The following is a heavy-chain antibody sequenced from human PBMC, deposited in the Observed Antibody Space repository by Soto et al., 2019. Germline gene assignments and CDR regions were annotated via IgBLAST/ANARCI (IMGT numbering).Heavy chain of an antibody. CDR1: GFTFSSYS. D-gene: IGHD3-9*01. Sequence: GGSLRLSCAASGFTFSSYSMHWVRQAPGKGLEWVAVIWYDGSNKYYADSVKGRFTISRDNSKNTLYLQMNSLRAEDTAVYYCARDGDILTGYGPYYYYGMDVWGQGTTVTVSS. V-gene: IGHV3-33*08. CDR2: IWYDGSNK. J-gene: IGHJ6*02. CDR3: ARDGDILTGYGPYYYYGMDV.